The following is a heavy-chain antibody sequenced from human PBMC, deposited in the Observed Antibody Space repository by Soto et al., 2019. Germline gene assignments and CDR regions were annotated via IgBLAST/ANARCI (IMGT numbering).Heavy chain of an antibody. J-gene: IGHJ4*02. CDR2: IHYTGSS. V-gene: IGHV4-59*08. CDR3: VRHSNEYRKSLDN. Sequence: QLQLQESGPGLVRPSETLSLTCPVSGGSISGYYWSWLRQPPGKGLEWIAFIHYTGSSNSKPSLKSRVTISVDTSKNQFSQKFESVTAAGTAIYYCVRHSNEYRKSLDNWGQGTLVTVSS. D-gene: IGHD5-18*01. CDR1: GGSISGYY.